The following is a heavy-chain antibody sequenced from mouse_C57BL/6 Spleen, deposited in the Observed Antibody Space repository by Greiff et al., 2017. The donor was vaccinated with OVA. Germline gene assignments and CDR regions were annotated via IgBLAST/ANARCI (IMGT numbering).Heavy chain of an antibody. Sequence: QVQLQQPGAELVKPGASVKMSCKASGYTFTSYWITWVKQRPGQGLEWIGDISPGSGSSTSYEKFKSKATLTVDTSSSTAYMQLSSLTSEDSAVYYCARGRAQATDYAMDYWGQGTSVTVSS. CDR3: ARGRAQATDYAMDY. V-gene: IGHV1-55*01. CDR1: GYTFTSYW. J-gene: IGHJ4*01. D-gene: IGHD3-2*02. CDR2: ISPGSGSS.